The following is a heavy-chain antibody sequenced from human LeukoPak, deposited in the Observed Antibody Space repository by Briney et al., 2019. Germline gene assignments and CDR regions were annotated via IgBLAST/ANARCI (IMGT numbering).Heavy chain of an antibody. CDR1: GYTFTGYY. CDR2: INPNSGGT. D-gene: IGHD3-22*01. V-gene: IGHV1-2*02. Sequence: ASVKVSCKASGYTFTGYYMHWVRQAPGQGLEWMGWINPNSGGTNYAQKFQGRVTMTRDTSISTAYMGLSRLRSDDTAVYYCARDLVYYDSSGYPDYWGQGTLVTVSS. CDR3: ARDLVYYDSSGYPDY. J-gene: IGHJ4*02.